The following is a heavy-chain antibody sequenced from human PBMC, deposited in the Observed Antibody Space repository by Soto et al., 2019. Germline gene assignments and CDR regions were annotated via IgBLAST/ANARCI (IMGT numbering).Heavy chain of an antibody. CDR2: ISDDGSTI. CDR3: VRGPRPSSVGTGAF. Sequence: EVQLVESGGGLVQPGGSLRLSCAASGFVFSMYWMHWVRQAPGKGLEWVSRISDDGSTIHYADSVKGRFSISRDNAQNILFLEMTALRDDDTAVYYRVRGPRPSSVGTGAFWGQGSPVTVSS. V-gene: IGHV3-74*01. J-gene: IGHJ4*02. CDR1: GFVFSMYW. D-gene: IGHD3-10*01.